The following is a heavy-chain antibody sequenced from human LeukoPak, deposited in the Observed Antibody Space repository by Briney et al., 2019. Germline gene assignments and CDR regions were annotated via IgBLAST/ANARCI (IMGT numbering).Heavy chain of an antibody. CDR2: IYSGGST. CDR3: ARNWNDFLGYYYYGMDV. Sequence: PGGSLRLSCAASGFTVSSNYMSWVRQAPGKGLEWVSVIYSGGSTYYADSVKGRFTISRDNSKNTLYLQMNSLRAEDTAVYYCARNWNDFLGYYYYGMDVWGQGTTVTVSS. V-gene: IGHV3-53*01. CDR1: GFTVSSNY. D-gene: IGHD1-1*01. J-gene: IGHJ6*02.